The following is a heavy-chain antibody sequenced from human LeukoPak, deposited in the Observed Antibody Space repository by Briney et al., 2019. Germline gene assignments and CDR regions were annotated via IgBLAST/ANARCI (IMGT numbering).Heavy chain of an antibody. J-gene: IGHJ6*04. Sequence: GGSLRLSCSASELTFSSYGMHWVRQAPGKGLEWVAFIRYDGSTKYYTDSVKGRFTISLDNAKNTMYLQMNSLRAEDTAVYYCAELGITMIGGVWGKGTTVTISS. V-gene: IGHV3-30*02. D-gene: IGHD3-10*02. CDR3: AELGITMIGGV. CDR1: ELTFSSYG. CDR2: IRYDGSTK.